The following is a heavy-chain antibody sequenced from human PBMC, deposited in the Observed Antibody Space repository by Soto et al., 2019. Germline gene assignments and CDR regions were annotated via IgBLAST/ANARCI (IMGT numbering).Heavy chain of an antibody. CDR3: ARHNYGSGSTYFDY. CDR1: GGSISSSTYF. CDR2: IDYSGTT. J-gene: IGHJ4*02. D-gene: IGHD3-10*01. Sequence: SLTCTVSGGSISSSTYFWGWIRQPPGKGLEWIGSIDYSGTTYYNTSLRTRATISVDTSKNQFSLKLSSVTAADTAVYYCARHNYGSGSTYFDYWGQGTLVTVSS. V-gene: IGHV4-39*01.